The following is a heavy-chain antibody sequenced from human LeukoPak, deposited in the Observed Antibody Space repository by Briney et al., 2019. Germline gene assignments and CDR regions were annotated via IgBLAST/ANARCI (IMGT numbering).Heavy chain of an antibody. CDR1: GFTFSRYV. CDR3: ARSGSSWYRFDY. J-gene: IGHJ4*02. V-gene: IGHV3-23*01. Sequence: AGGSLRLSCEASGFTFSRYVMIWVRQAPGKGLEWVSVISGSSGSAYYADSVKGRSSISRDNSKNTLFLQMNSLRAEDMAVYYCARSGSSWYRFDYWGQGTLVTVSS. D-gene: IGHD6-13*01. CDR2: ISGSSGSA.